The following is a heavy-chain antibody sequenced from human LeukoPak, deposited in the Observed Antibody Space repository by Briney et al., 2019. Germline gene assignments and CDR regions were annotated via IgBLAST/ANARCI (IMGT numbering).Heavy chain of an antibody. CDR3: ARGPHLKLYGDGSLGYFDY. D-gene: IGHD4-17*01. V-gene: IGHV3-30*04. CDR2: ISYDGSNK. Sequence: HPGRSLRLPCAASGFTFSSYAMRWVRQAPGKGLEWVAVISYDGSNKYYADSVKGRFTISRDNSKNTLYLQMNSLRAEDTAVYYCARGPHLKLYGDGSLGYFDYWGQGTLVTVSS. CDR1: GFTFSSYA. J-gene: IGHJ4*02.